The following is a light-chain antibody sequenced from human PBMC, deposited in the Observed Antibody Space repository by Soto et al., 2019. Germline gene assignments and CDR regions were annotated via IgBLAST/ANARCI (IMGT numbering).Light chain of an antibody. Sequence: DIQLTQSPSFLSASVGDRVTITCRASQGISSYLAWYQQKRGKATKLLIYAASTLQSGVPSRFSGSGSGTEVTLTISSLQPEDFATYYCQQLNSYPITFGQGTRLEIK. CDR3: QQLNSYPIT. V-gene: IGKV1-9*01. CDR1: QGISSY. J-gene: IGKJ5*01. CDR2: AAS.